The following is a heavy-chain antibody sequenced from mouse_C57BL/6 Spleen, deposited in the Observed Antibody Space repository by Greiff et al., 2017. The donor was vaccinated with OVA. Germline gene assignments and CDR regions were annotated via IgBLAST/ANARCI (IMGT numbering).Heavy chain of an antibody. D-gene: IGHD1-1*01. CDR1: GYTFTDYE. CDR3: TRGYYGSRRSWFAY. J-gene: IGHJ3*01. V-gene: IGHV1-15*01. CDR2: IDPETGGT. Sequence: VQLQQSGAELVRPGASVTLSCKASGYTFTDYEMHWVKQTPVHGLEWIGAIDPETGGTAYNQKFKGKAILTADNSSSTAYMELRSLTSEDSAVYYCTRGYYGSRRSWFAYWGQGTLVTVSA.